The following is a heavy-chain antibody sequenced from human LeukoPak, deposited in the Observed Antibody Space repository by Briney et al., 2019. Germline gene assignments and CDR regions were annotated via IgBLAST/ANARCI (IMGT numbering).Heavy chain of an antibody. CDR1: GGSISSYY. V-gene: IGHV4-59*01. Sequence: SETLSLTCTVSGGSISSYYWSWIRQPPGKGLEWIGYIYYSGSTNYNPSLKSRVTISLDTSKNQFSLKLSSVTAADTAVYYCARDQRAARQAFDIWGQGTMVTVSS. CDR3: ARDQRAARQAFDI. J-gene: IGHJ3*02. D-gene: IGHD6-6*01. CDR2: IYYSGST.